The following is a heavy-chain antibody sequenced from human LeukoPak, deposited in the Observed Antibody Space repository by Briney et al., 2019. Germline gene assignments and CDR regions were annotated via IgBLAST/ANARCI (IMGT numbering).Heavy chain of an antibody. CDR2: ISDSGGNT. CDR1: GFTFRSYA. J-gene: IGHJ4*02. Sequence: QPGGSLRLSCAASGFTFRSYAMSWVRQAPGKGLEWVSRISDSGGNTYYADSVKGRFTISRDNSKNTLYLQMNSLRVDDTALYHCAKTAFSGSSPLDFWGQGILVTVSS. CDR3: AKTAFSGSSPLDF. V-gene: IGHV3-23*01. D-gene: IGHD1-26*01.